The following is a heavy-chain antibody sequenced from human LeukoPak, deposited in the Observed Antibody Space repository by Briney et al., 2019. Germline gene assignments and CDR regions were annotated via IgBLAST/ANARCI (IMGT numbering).Heavy chain of an antibody. J-gene: IGHJ6*02. V-gene: IGHV3-30*18. CDR3: AKDYYDSSEYYYSMDV. CDR1: GFTFRSYG. D-gene: IGHD3-22*01. CDR2: ISNDGSNK. Sequence: PGGSLRLSCAASGFTFRSYGMHWVRQAPGKGLEWVAVISNDGSNKYYAESVKGRFTISRDNSKNTLYLQMNSLRGEDSAVYSCAKDYYDSSEYYYSMDVWGQGTTVTVSS.